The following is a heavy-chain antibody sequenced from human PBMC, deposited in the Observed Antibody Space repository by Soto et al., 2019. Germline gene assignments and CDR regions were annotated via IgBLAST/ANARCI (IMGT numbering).Heavy chain of an antibody. CDR2: IYYSGST. Sequence: SETLSLTCTVSGGSISSYYWSWIRQPPGKGLEWIGYIYYSGSTNYNPSLKSRVTISVDTSKNQFSLKLSSVTAADTAVYYCARLQWSSSGWNFEYWGQGTLVTVSA. J-gene: IGHJ4*02. V-gene: IGHV4-59*01. CDR3: ARLQWSSSGWNFEY. CDR1: GGSISSYY. D-gene: IGHD6-19*01.